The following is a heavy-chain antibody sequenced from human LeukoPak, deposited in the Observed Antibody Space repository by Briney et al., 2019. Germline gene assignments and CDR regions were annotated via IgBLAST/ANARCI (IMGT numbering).Heavy chain of an antibody. Sequence: PGGSLRLSCTASGFPLPKFWMHWVRQVPGKGLVWVSRIISDGTTTSYADSVKGRFTISRDNAKNTLYLQMNSLRAEDTAVYYCTRDWRNMAFDYWGQGTLVTVSS. J-gene: IGHJ4*02. V-gene: IGHV3-74*01. CDR1: GFPLPKFW. CDR3: TRDWRNMAFDY. CDR2: IISDGTTT. D-gene: IGHD2/OR15-2a*01.